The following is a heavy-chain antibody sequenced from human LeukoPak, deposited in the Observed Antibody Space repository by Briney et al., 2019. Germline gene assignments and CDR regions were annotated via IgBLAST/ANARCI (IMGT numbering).Heavy chain of an antibody. Sequence: PSETLSLTCTVPGGSISSGGYYWSWIRQHPGEGLEWIGYIYYSGSTYYNPSLKSRVIISVDTSKNQFSLKLSSVTAADTAVYYCARTTVVAKYFDYWGQGTLVTVSS. V-gene: IGHV4-31*03. CDR3: ARTTVVAKYFDY. J-gene: IGHJ4*02. CDR2: IYYSGST. D-gene: IGHD4-23*01. CDR1: GGSISSGGYY.